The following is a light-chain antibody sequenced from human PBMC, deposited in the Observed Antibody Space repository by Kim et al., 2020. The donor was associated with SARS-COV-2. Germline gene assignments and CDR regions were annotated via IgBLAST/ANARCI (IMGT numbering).Light chain of an antibody. CDR3: QQLHIYPIT. V-gene: IGKV1-9*01. J-gene: IGKJ5*01. CDR1: QVINNR. CDR2: AAS. Sequence: GDRVTITCRASQVINNRLVWYQQKPGQAPKVLIKAASSLQSGVPSRFSGSGYGTDFTLTISSLQPEDFATYYCQQLHIYPITFGQGARLEIK.